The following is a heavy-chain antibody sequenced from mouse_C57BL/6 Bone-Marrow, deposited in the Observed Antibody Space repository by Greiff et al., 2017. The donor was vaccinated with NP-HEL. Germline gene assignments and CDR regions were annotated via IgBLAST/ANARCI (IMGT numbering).Heavy chain of an antibody. CDR3: ARDRFITTVVATYWYFDV. J-gene: IGHJ1*03. CDR1: GYSITSGYY. V-gene: IGHV3-6*01. D-gene: IGHD1-1*01. Sequence: EVQLQQSGPGLVKPSQSLSLTCSVTGYSITSGYYWNWIRQFPGNKLEWMGYISYDGSNNYNPSLKNRISITRDTSKNQFFLKLNSVTTEDTATYYCARDRFITTVVATYWYFDVWGTGTTVTVSS. CDR2: ISYDGSN.